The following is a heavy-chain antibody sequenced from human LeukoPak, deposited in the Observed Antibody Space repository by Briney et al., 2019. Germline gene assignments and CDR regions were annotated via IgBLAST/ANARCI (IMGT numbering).Heavy chain of an antibody. V-gene: IGHV3-30*04. CDR3: ARAELRDTFDY. Sequence: GGSLRLSCAASGFTFSSYAMHWVRQAPGRGLEWVAVISDDGRNIYYADSVKGRFTISSDNSKNTLYLQMNSLRAEDTAVYYCARAELRDTFDYWGQGTLVTVSS. CDR2: ISDDGRNI. J-gene: IGHJ4*02. D-gene: IGHD1-7*01. CDR1: GFTFSSYA.